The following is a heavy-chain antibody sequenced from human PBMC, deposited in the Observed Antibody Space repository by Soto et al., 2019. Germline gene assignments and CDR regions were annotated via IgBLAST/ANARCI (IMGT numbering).Heavy chain of an antibody. CDR2: IKSKTDGETT. CDR3: TTAPAAVDI. CDR1: GFTFSNAW. Sequence: PGRSLRLSCAASGFTFSNAWMCWVRQAPGKGLEWVGRIKSKTDGETTDYAAPVKGRFTISRDDSKNTLYLQMNSLKTEDTGVYYSTTAPAAVDIWGQGTMVTVSS. J-gene: IGHJ3*02. V-gene: IGHV3-15*01.